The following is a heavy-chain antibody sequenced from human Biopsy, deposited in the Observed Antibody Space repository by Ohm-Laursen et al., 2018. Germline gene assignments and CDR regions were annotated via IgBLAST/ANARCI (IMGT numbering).Heavy chain of an antibody. CDR3: ARFPLGAYDDSGSYRAVEHWYFDL. Sequence: SVTVSCKVSGGTFTNHAVGWVRQAPGQGLEWVGSSIPLFNTANYADKFQGRVTLTADKSTTTAYMELSSMRSEDTAIYYCARFPLGAYDDSGSYRAVEHWYFDLWGRGTLVTVSS. J-gene: IGHJ2*01. CDR2: SIPLFNTA. D-gene: IGHD3-22*01. V-gene: IGHV1-69*06. CDR1: GGTFTNHA.